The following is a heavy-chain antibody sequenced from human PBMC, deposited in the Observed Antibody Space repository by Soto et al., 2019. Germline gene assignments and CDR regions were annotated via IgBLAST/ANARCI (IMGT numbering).Heavy chain of an antibody. CDR3: ARDGYCSGGSCYSVPVFDY. CDR1: GFTFSSYG. Sequence: QVQLVESGGGVVQPGRSLRLSCAASGFTFSSYGMHWVRQAPGKGLEWVAVIWYDGSNKYYADSVKGRFTISRDNSKKTRSLQMNSLRAEDTAVYYCARDGYCSGGSCYSVPVFDYWGQGTLFTVSA. D-gene: IGHD2-15*01. V-gene: IGHV3-33*01. J-gene: IGHJ4*02. CDR2: IWYDGSNK.